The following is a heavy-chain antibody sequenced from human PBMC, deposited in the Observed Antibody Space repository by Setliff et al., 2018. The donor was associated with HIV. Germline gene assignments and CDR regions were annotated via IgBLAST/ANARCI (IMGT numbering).Heavy chain of an antibody. Sequence: PGGSLRLSCAASGFTFSSYAMHWVRQAPGKGLEWVAVISYDGSNKYYADSVKGRFTISRDNSKNTLYLQMNSLRAEDTAVYYCAIHFDTSGHYSPIDSWGQGTLVTVSS. CDR1: GFTFSSYA. D-gene: IGHD3-22*01. CDR3: AIHFDTSGHYSPIDS. V-gene: IGHV3-30*04. J-gene: IGHJ4*02. CDR2: ISYDGSNK.